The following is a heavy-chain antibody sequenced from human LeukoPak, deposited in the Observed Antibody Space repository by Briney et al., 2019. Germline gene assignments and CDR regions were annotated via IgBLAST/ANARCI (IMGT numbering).Heavy chain of an antibody. J-gene: IGHJ4*02. Sequence: PGGSLRLSCAASGFTFSSYSMNWVRQAPGKGLEWVSSISSSSSYIYYADSVKGRFTISRDNAKNSLYLQMNSLGAEDTAVYYCARASGYSSSWYTMEYYFDYWGQGTLVTVSS. CDR1: GFTFSSYS. V-gene: IGHV3-21*01. CDR3: ARASGYSSSWYTMEYYFDY. CDR2: ISSSSSYI. D-gene: IGHD6-13*01.